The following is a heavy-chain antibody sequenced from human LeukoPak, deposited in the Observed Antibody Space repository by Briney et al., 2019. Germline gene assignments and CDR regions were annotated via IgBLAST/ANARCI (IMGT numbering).Heavy chain of an antibody. Sequence: GGCLRLSCAASGITVSSNYMSWFRQAPGKGLEWVSIMSSAGSTYYADSVKGRFTFSRDNSRNTLYLQMNSLSAEDTAVYYCARSWGQIWSDYWGQGTLVTVSS. V-gene: IGHV3-53*01. D-gene: IGHD7-27*01. J-gene: IGHJ4*02. CDR3: ARSWGQIWSDY. CDR2: MSSAGST. CDR1: GITVSSNY.